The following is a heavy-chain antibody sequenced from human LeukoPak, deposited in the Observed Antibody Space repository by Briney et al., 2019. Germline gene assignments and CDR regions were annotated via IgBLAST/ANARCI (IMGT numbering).Heavy chain of an antibody. J-gene: IGHJ2*01. D-gene: IGHD1-26*01. CDR2: ISSSSSYI. Sequence: PGGSLRLSCAASGFTFSSYSMNWVRQAPGKGLEWVSSISSSSSYIYYADSVKGRFTISRDNAKNSLYLQMNSLRAEDTAVYYCASRSLSGRSWYFALWGRGTLVTVSS. V-gene: IGHV3-21*01. CDR1: GFTFSSYS. CDR3: ASRSLSGRSWYFAL.